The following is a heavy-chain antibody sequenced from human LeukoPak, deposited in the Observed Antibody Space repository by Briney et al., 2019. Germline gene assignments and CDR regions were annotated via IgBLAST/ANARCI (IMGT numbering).Heavy chain of an antibody. CDR3: ARAVGGLRLGELSSNTYYFDY. J-gene: IGHJ4*02. V-gene: IGHV4-34*01. CDR1: GGSFSGYY. D-gene: IGHD3-16*02. Sequence: SETLSLTCAVYGGSFSGYYWSWIRQPPGKGLEWIGEINPSGSTNYNPSLKSRVTISVDTSKNQFSLKLSSVTAADTAVYYCARAVGGLRLGELSSNTYYFDYWGQGTLVTVSS. CDR2: INPSGST.